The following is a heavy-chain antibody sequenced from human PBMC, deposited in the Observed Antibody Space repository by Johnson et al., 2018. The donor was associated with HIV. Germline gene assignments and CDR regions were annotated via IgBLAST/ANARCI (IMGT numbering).Heavy chain of an antibody. CDR2: ISYSGSDT. D-gene: IGHD5-18*01. Sequence: QVQLVESGGGVVQPGRSLRLSCAASGFSFSTYNMHWVRHAPGRGLEWVAFISYSGSDTYYVDSVKGRFTVSRENSDNTLYLQLNSLRDEDTAVYYCAKERTAMVTPFDAWGQGTRVTVSS. CDR1: GFSFSTYN. CDR3: AKERTAMVTPFDA. V-gene: IGHV3-30*18. J-gene: IGHJ3*01.